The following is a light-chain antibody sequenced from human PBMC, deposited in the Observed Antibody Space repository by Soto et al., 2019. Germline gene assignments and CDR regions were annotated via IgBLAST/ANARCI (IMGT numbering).Light chain of an antibody. CDR2: LGS. J-gene: IGKJ1*01. V-gene: IGKV2-28*01. CDR3: IQALQIPPT. CDR1: QSLLHSNGYNF. Sequence: DIVMTQSPLSLPVTPGEPASISCRSSQSLLHSNGYNFLDWYLQKPGQSPQLLIYLGSNRASGVPDRFSGSGSGTDFTLTISRVEAEDVGVYYCIQALQIPPTFGLGTRVEIK.